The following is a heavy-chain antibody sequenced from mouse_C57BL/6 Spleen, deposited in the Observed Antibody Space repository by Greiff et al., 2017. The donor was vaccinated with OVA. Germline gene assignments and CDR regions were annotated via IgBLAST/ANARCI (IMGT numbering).Heavy chain of an antibody. D-gene: IGHD1-1*01. Sequence: QVQLQQSGPELVKPGASVKLSCKASGYTFTSYDINWVKQRPGQGLEWIGWIYPRDGSNKYNEKFKGKATLTVDTSSSTAYMELHSLTSEDSAVYFCARWEHNYYCSSLGRAMDYWGQGTSVTVSS. V-gene: IGHV1-85*01. CDR1: GYTFTSYD. CDR3: ARWEHNYYCSSLGRAMDY. J-gene: IGHJ4*01. CDR2: IYPRDGSN.